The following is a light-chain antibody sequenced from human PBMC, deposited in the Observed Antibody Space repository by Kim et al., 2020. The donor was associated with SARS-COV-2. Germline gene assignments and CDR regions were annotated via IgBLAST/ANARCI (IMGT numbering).Light chain of an antibody. J-gene: IGKJ1*01. CDR1: LSVSSY. CDR2: DAS. V-gene: IGKV3-11*01. CDR3: QQRSNWWT. Sequence: SLSPGERPTLSCRASLSVSSYLAWYQQKPGQAPRLLIYDASNRATGIPARFSGSGSGTDFTLTISSLEPEDFAVYYCQQRSNWWTFGQGTKVDIK.